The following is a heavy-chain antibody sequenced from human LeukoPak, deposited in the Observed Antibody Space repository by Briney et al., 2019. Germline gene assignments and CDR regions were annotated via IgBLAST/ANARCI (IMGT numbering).Heavy chain of an antibody. Sequence: GGSLRLSRAASGFTFSSYSMNWVRQAPGKGLEWVSSISSSSSYIYYADSVKGRFTISRDNAKNSLYLQMNSLRAEDTAVYYCAREKDSSSWYGGNWFDPWGQGTLVTVSS. J-gene: IGHJ5*02. D-gene: IGHD6-13*01. V-gene: IGHV3-21*01. CDR2: ISSSSSYI. CDR1: GFTFSSYS. CDR3: AREKDSSSWYGGNWFDP.